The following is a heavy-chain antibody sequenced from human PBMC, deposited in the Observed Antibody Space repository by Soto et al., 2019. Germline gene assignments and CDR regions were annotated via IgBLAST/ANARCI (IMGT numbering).Heavy chain of an antibody. CDR2: INPNSGGT. CDR3: ARGGIAARYYYYCYGKYV. D-gene: IGHD6-25*01. J-gene: IGHJ6*02. CDR1: GYTFTGYY. V-gene: IGHV1-2*02. Sequence: GASVKVSCKASGYTFTGYYMHWVRQAPGQGLEWMGWINPNSGGTNYAQKFQGRVTMTRDTSISTAYMELSRLRSDDTAVYYCARGGIAARYYYYCYGKYVWGQGTTVTVSS.